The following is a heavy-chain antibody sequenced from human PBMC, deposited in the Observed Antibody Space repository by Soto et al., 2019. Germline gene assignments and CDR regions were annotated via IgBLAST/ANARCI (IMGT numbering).Heavy chain of an antibody. CDR2: IYYSGST. J-gene: IGHJ4*02. V-gene: IGHV4-31*03. Sequence: QVQLQESGPGLVKPSQTLSLTCTVSGGSISSGGYYWSWLRQHPGKGLEWIGYIYYSGSTYYNPSLKSRVTISVDTSKNQFSLKLSSVTAADTAVYYCARVRIAARPPNYFDYWGQGTLVTVSS. CDR3: ARVRIAARPPNYFDY. CDR1: GGSISSGGYY. D-gene: IGHD6-6*01.